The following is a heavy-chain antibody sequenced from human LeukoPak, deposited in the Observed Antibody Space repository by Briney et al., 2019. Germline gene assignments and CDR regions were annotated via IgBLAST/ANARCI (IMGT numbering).Heavy chain of an antibody. Sequence: SETLSLTCTGYGGSISSYYWSWIRQPPGKGLEWIGYIYYSGSTNYNPSLKSRVTISVDTSKNQFSLKLSSVTAADTAVYYCARVEPYSLGPYGMDVWGQGTTVTVSS. CDR1: GGSISSYY. CDR3: ARVEPYSLGPYGMDV. D-gene: IGHD1-1*01. V-gene: IGHV4-59*01. J-gene: IGHJ6*02. CDR2: IYYSGST.